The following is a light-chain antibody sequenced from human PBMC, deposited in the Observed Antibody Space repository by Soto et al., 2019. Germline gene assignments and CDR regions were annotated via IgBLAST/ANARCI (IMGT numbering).Light chain of an antibody. J-gene: IGKJ4*01. CDR3: QQYGSASPLT. V-gene: IGKV3D-20*01. CDR1: QSVSSSY. CDR2: DAA. Sequence: EIVLTKSPAPLSLTPGETAPLSCGASQSVSSSYLAWYQRKPGLAPRLLIYDAASRATGIPDRFSGSGSATDFTLTISRLEHEDVAGYYCQQYGSASPLTFGGGTKVEIK.